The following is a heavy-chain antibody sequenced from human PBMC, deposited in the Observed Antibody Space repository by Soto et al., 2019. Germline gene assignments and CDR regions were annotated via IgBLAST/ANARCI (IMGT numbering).Heavy chain of an antibody. D-gene: IGHD3-22*01. J-gene: IGHJ3*02. V-gene: IGHV5-10-1*01. CDR2: IDPSDSYT. Sequence: PGESLKISCKGSGYSFTSYWISWVRQMPGKGLEWMGRIDPSDSYTNYSPSFQGHVTISADKSISTAYLQWSSLKASDTAMYYCAIRSYDSSGYSPFDISGQGTMVTVSS. CDR3: AIRSYDSSGYSPFDI. CDR1: GYSFTSYW.